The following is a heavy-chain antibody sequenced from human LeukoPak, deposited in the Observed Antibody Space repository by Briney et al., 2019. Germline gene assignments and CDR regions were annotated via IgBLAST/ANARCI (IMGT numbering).Heavy chain of an antibody. CDR2: INPNSGGT. CDR3: ATLLYYYDSSGFREGGFDY. CDR1: GYTFTGDY. V-gene: IGHV1-2*02. Sequence: ASVKVSCKASGYTFTGDYMHWVRQAPGQGLEWMGWINPNSGGTNYAQKFQGRVTMTRDTSISTAYMELSRLRSDDTAVYYCATLLYYYDSSGFREGGFDYWGQGTLGTVSS. J-gene: IGHJ4*02. D-gene: IGHD3-22*01.